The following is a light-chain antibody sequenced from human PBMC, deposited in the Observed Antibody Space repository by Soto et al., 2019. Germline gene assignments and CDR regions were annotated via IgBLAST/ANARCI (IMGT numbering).Light chain of an antibody. CDR1: RSVSSSF. V-gene: IGKV3-20*01. J-gene: IGKJ4*01. Sequence: EIVLTQSPGTLSLSPGGRATLSCRASRSVSSSFLAWYQQKPGQAPRLLIYGASTRATGIPGRFSGSGSGTDFTLTISRLEPEDFAVYYCQQYGSSPPLTFGGGTKVEIK. CDR2: GAS. CDR3: QQYGSSPPLT.